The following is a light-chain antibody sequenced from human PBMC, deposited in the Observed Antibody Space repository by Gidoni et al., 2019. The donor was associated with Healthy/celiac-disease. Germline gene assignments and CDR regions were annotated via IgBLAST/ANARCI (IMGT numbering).Light chain of an antibody. CDR3: QQRSNRPPLT. CDR2: DAA. CDR1: QSVSSS. Sequence: EIVLPQPPATLSLSPGERATLSCRASQSVSSSLAWYQQKPGQAPRLLIYDAANRAPGIPARFSGSGSGTDVTLTISSLEPEDFAVDYCQQRSNRPPLTFGGGTKVEIK. J-gene: IGKJ4*02. V-gene: IGKV3-11*01.